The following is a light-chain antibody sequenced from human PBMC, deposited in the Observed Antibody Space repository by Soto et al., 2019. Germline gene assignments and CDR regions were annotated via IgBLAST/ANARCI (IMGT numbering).Light chain of an antibody. CDR2: DVS. V-gene: IGLV2-14*01. J-gene: IGLJ3*02. CDR1: SSDVGGYNS. CDR3: SSYASINTRV. Sequence: QSVLTQPASVSGSPGQSITISCTGTSSDVGGYNSVSWYQQYPGKAPKLIIYDVSYRPSGISDRFSGSKSGNTASLTVSGLQAEDEADYYCSSYASINTRVFGGGTK.